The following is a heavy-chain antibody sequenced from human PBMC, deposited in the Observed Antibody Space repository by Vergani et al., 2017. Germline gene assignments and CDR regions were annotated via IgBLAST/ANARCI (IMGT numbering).Heavy chain of an antibody. CDR3: AWRIAAXPPPYYYYYYYMDV. D-gene: IGHD6-6*01. V-gene: IGHV1-2*02. J-gene: IGHJ6*03. CDR1: GYTFTGYY. Sequence: QVQLVQSGAEVKKPGASVKVSCKASGYTFTGYYMHWVRQAPGQGLEWMGWINPNSGGTNYAQKFQGRVTMTRDTSISTAYMELSRLRSDDTAVYYCAWRIAAXPPPYYYYYYYMDVWGKGTTVTVSS. CDR2: INPNSGGT.